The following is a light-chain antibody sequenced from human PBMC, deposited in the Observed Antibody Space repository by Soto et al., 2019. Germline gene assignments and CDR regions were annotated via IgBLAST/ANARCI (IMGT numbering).Light chain of an antibody. V-gene: IGLV2-14*01. CDR3: CSYTSSSTLYV. J-gene: IGLJ1*01. Sequence: QSVLTQPASVSGSPGQSITISCTGTSSDVGGYNYVSWYQQHPGKAPKLMIYEVSNRPSGVSNRFSGSKSGNTASLTISGLQAEDEADYYCCSYTSSSTLYVFGTGTKLTVL. CDR2: EVS. CDR1: SSDVGGYNY.